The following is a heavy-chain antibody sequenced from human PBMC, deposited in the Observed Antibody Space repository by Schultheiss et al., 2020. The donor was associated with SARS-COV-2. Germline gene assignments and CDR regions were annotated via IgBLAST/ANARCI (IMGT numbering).Heavy chain of an antibody. D-gene: IGHD2-15*01. CDR2: ISGSGGST. CDR1: GFTFSSYG. J-gene: IGHJ4*02. CDR3: AKDIVVVVAATVLDY. Sequence: GGSLRLSCAASGFTFSSYGMSWVRQAPGKGLEWVSAISGSGGSTYYADSVKGRFTISRDNSKNTLYLQMNSLRAEDTAVYYCAKDIVVVVAATVLDYWGQGTLVSVAS. V-gene: IGHV3-23*01.